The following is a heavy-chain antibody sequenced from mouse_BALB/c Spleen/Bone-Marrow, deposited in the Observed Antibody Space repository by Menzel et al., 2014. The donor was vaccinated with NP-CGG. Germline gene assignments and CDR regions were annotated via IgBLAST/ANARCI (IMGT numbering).Heavy chain of an antibody. V-gene: IGHV2-9*02. J-gene: IGHJ3*01. D-gene: IGHD1-2*01. Sequence: QVQLKESGPGLVAPSQSLSITCTVSGFSLTNYCVHWVRQPPGKGLEWLGAIWAGGSTNYKSALMSRLSISKDNSKSQVFLKMNSLQTDDTAMYYCARDGATATLAYWGQGTLATVSA. CDR1: GFSLTNYC. CDR3: ARDGATATLAY. CDR2: IWAGGST.